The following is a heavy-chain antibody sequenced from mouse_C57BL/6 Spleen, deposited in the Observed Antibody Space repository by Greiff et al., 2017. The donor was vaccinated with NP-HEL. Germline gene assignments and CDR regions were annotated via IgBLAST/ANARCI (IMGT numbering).Heavy chain of an antibody. CDR1: GFTFSDYG. CDR3: ARPFITTAYYAMDY. D-gene: IGHD1-1*01. J-gene: IGHJ4*01. Sequence: EVHLVESGGGLVKPGGSLKLSCAASGFTFSDYGMHWVRQAPEKGLEWVAYISSGSSTIYYADTVKGRFTISRDNAKNTLFLQMTSLRSEDTAMYYCARPFITTAYYAMDYWGQGTSVTVSS. V-gene: IGHV5-17*01. CDR2: ISSGSSTI.